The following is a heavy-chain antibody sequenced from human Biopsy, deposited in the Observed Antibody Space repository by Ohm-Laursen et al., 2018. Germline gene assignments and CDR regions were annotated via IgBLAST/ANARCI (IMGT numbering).Heavy chain of an antibody. CDR3: AGDINNWNVNY. CDR1: GCTLTDLS. Sequence: GASVKVSCKVSGCTLTDLSMHWVRQAPGKGLEWMGGFAPENGKTIYAQKFQGRVTMTEDTSTDTAYMELSNLRSEDTAVYYCAGDINNWNVNYWGQGTLVIVSS. D-gene: IGHD1-20*01. CDR2: FAPENGKT. J-gene: IGHJ4*02. V-gene: IGHV1-24*01.